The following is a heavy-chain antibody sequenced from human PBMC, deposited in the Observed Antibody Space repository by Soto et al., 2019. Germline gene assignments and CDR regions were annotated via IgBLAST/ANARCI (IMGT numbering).Heavy chain of an antibody. V-gene: IGHV1-69*13. CDR1: GGTFSSYA. J-gene: IGHJ5*02. CDR3: ASLHPLGWPRGGWFDP. Sequence: ASVKVSCKASGGTFSSYAISWVRQAPGQGLEWMGGIIPIFGTANYAQKFQGRVTITADESTSTAYMELSSLRSEDTAVYYCASLHPLGWPRGGWFDPWGQGTLVTVSS. CDR2: IIPIFGTA. D-gene: IGHD7-27*01.